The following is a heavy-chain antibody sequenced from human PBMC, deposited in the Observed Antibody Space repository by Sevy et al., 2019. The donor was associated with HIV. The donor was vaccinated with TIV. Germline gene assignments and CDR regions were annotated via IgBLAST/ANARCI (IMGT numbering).Heavy chain of an antibody. D-gene: IGHD4-17*01. CDR2: IYYSGST. J-gene: IGHJ5*02. CDR1: GGSVSSGSYY. Sequence: SETPSLTCTVSGGSVSSGSYYWSWIRQPPGKGLEWIGYIYYSGSTNYNPSLKSRVTISVDTSKNQFSLKLSSVTAADTAVYYCARDSGDYDAGGWFDPWGQGTLVTVSS. CDR3: ARDSGDYDAGGWFDP. V-gene: IGHV4-61*01.